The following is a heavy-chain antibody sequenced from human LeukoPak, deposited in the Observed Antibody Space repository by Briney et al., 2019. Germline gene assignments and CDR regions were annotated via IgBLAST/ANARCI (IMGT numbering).Heavy chain of an antibody. V-gene: IGHV4-59*08. D-gene: IGHD6-6*01. J-gene: IGHJ4*02. Sequence: SETLSLTCSVSGGSISSLYWSWIQQPPGKGLEWIGYIYYTGSTNYNPSLKSRVTIFVDMSKNQFSLRLSSVTAADTALYYCARHRAYSSASPFDYWGQGTLVTVSS. CDR1: GGSISSLY. CDR2: IYYTGST. CDR3: ARHRAYSSASPFDY.